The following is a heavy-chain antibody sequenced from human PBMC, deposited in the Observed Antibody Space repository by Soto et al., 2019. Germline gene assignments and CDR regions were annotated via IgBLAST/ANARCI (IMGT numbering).Heavy chain of an antibody. Sequence: GGSLRLSGAASVFTFSSYGMRWVRQAPGKGLEWVAVIWYDGSNKYYADSVKGRFTISRDNSKNTLYLQMNSLRAEDTAVYYCARVRGVASWSYGMGVWGQGTTVTVSS. CDR2: IWYDGSNK. V-gene: IGHV3-33*01. CDR3: ARVRGVASWSYGMGV. CDR1: VFTFSSYG. J-gene: IGHJ6*02. D-gene: IGHD6-13*01.